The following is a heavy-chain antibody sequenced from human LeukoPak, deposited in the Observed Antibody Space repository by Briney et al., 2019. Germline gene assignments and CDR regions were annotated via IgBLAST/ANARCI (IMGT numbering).Heavy chain of an antibody. CDR3: ARARITMVRGASFDP. Sequence: PGGSLRLSCAASGFTFSSYWMSWVRQAPGKGLEWVANIKQDGSEKYYVDSVKGRFTISRDNAKNSLYLQMNSLRAEDTAVYYCARARITMVRGASFDPWGQGTLVTVSS. V-gene: IGHV3-7*01. J-gene: IGHJ5*02. CDR1: GFTFSSYW. D-gene: IGHD3-10*01. CDR2: IKQDGSEK.